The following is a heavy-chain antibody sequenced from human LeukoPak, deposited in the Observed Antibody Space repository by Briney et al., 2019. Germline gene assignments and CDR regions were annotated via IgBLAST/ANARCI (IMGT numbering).Heavy chain of an antibody. J-gene: IGHJ3*02. CDR2: ISSSSSYI. D-gene: IGHD2-8*01. Sequence: GGSLRLSCAASGFTFSSYSMNWVRQAPGKGLEWVSSISSSSSYIYYADSVKGRFTISRDNAKNSLYLQMNSLRAEDTAVYYCASSCAGVICHNDAFDIWGQGTMVTVSS. CDR3: ASSCAGVICHNDAFDI. CDR1: GFTFSSYS. V-gene: IGHV3-21*01.